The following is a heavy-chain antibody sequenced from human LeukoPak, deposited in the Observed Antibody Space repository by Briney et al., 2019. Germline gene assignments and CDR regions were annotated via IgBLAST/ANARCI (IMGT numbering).Heavy chain of an antibody. CDR2: ISYSGTT. D-gene: IGHD2-2*01. CDR1: GDSISNYY. CDR3: ARGVGPLAGHNWLDP. Sequence: PSETLSLTCSVSGDSISNYYWSWIRQPPGKGLEWIGYISYSGTTNYNPSLKSRVAISVDTSKNQFSLKLSYVTGADTAVYYCARGVGPLAGHNWLDPWGQGTLVAVFS. J-gene: IGHJ5*02. V-gene: IGHV4-59*01.